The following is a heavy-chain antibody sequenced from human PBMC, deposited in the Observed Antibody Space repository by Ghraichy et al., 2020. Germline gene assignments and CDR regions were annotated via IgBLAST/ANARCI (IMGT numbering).Heavy chain of an antibody. D-gene: IGHD3-9*01. CDR2: IKSKTDGGTT. CDR3: TTRYFDWRTLTDY. J-gene: IGHJ4*02. V-gene: IGHV3-15*01. CDR1: GFTFSNAW. Sequence: LSLTCAASGFTFSNAWMSWVRQAPGKGLEWVGRIKSKTDGGTTDYAAPVKGRFTISRDDSKNTLYLQMNSLKTEDTAVYYCTTRYFDWRTLTDYWGQGTLVTVSS.